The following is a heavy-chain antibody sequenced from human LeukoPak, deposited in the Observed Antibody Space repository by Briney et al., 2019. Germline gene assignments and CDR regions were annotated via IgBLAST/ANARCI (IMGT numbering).Heavy chain of an antibody. V-gene: IGHV1-18*01. CDR1: AYTFTSYG. Sequence: GATVKVSCKASAYTFTSYGISSVRQAPGQGLEWMGWISAYNGNTNYAQKLQDRVTMTTDTSTSTGYMELTSLRSDDTAVYYCARDGASWGSTLDVWGKGTTVTVSS. J-gene: IGHJ6*04. D-gene: IGHD2-2*01. CDR3: ARDGASWGSTLDV. CDR2: ISAYNGNT.